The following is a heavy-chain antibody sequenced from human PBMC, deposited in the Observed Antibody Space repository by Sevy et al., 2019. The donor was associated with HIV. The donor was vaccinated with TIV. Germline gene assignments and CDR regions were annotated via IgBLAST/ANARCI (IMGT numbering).Heavy chain of an antibody. V-gene: IGHV3-23*01. D-gene: IGHD2-2*01. CDR3: AKVAVVVPVADYGLDV. J-gene: IGHJ6*02. CDR2: ISRSGGSI. Sequence: GGSLRLSCAASGFTFSNYAMSWVRQAPGKGLEWDSSISRSGGSIHYADSVKGRFTISRDNSKNTLYLQMNSLRAEETAVYYCAKVAVVVPVADYGLDVWGQGTTVTVSS. CDR1: GFTFSNYA.